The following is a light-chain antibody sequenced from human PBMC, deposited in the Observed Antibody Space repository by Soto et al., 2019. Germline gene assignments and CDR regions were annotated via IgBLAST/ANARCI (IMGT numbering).Light chain of an antibody. V-gene: IGLV6-57*03. CDR1: SGSIASNY. Sequence: NFMLTQPHSVSESPGKTVTLSCTRSSGSIASNYVQWYQQRPGSAPTLVIYEDNQRPSGVPDRFSGSIDRSSNSASLTISGLKTEDEADYYCQSYDTSCPSVFGGGTQLTVL. J-gene: IGLJ7*01. CDR2: EDN. CDR3: QSYDTSCPSV.